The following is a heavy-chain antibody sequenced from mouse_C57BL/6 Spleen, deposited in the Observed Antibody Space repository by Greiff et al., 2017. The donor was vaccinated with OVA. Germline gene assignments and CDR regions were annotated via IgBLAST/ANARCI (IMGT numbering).Heavy chain of an antibody. J-gene: IGHJ4*01. V-gene: IGHV1-22*01. D-gene: IGHD2-5*01. CDR3: AREAYSNYYAMDY. Sequence: EVQLQQSGPELVKPGASVKMSCKASGYTFTDYNMHWVKQSHGKSLEWIGYINPNNGGTSYNQKFKGKATLTVNKSSSTAYMELRSLTSEDSAVYYCAREAYSNYYAMDYWGQGTSVTVSS. CDR2: INPNNGGT. CDR1: GYTFTDYN.